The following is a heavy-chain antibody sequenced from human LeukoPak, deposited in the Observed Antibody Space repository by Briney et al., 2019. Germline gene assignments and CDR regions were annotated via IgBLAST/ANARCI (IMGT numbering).Heavy chain of an antibody. CDR3: AREGIAAAGFDY. Sequence: GGSLRLSCAASGFTVSSYYMSWVRQAPGKGLEWVSVIYSGGSTYYADSVKGRFTISRDNSKNTLYLQMNSLRAEDTAVYYCAREGIAAAGFDYWGQGTLVTVSS. J-gene: IGHJ4*02. CDR2: IYSGGST. CDR1: GFTVSSYY. D-gene: IGHD6-13*01. V-gene: IGHV3-66*01.